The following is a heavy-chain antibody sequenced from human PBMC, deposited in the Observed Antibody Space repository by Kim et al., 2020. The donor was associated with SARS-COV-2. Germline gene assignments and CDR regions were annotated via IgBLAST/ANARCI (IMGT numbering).Heavy chain of an antibody. CDR1: GFTFSSYS. Sequence: GGSLRLSCAASGFTFSSYSMNWVRQAPGKGLEWVSSISSSSSYIYYADSVKGRFTISRDNAKNSLYLQMNSLRAEDTAVYYCARDNAPSALWIAAAVDICGQGTMVTVSS. V-gene: IGHV3-21*01. D-gene: IGHD6-13*01. CDR3: ARDNAPSALWIAAAVDI. CDR2: ISSSSSYI. J-gene: IGHJ3*02.